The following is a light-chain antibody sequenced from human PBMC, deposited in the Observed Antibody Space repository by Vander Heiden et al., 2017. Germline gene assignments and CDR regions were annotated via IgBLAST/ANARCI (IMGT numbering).Light chain of an antibody. CDR3: SSYADTNAVV. V-gene: IGLV2-8*01. J-gene: IGLJ2*01. Sequence: PPSASGSPGQSVTISCTGTSSTGGGYNYVSWYQQHPGKAPQLLIYAVNQRPSGVPHRFSGSKSSNPASLTVAGLQAEDEADYYCSSYADTNAVVFGGGTKLTVL. CDR1: SSTGGGYNY. CDR2: AVN.